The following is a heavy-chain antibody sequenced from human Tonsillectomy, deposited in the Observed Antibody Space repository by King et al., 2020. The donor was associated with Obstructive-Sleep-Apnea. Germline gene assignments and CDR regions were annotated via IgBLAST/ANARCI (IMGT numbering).Heavy chain of an antibody. J-gene: IGHJ6*02. V-gene: IGHV5-51*01. CDR1: GYYFXTYW. CDR2: IYPGDSET. D-gene: IGHD3-16*01. CDR3: ARRGGDYYSGMDV. Sequence: VQLVESGAEXKKPGESLKISCKGSGYYFXTYWIGWVRQMPGKGLEWMGIIYPGDSETIYSPSFQGQVTISVVKSISTAYLQWSSLKASDTAMYYCARRGGDYYSGMDVWGQGTTVTVSS.